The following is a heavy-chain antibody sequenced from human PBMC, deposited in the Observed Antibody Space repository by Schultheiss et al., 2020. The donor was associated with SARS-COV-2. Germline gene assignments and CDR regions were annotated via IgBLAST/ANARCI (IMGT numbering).Heavy chain of an antibody. CDR2: INPNSGGT. V-gene: IGHV1-2*02. CDR3: ARVPIGSSGWYGDFQH. J-gene: IGHJ1*01. CDR1: GYTFTGYY. D-gene: IGHD6-19*01. Sequence: ASVKVSCKASGYTFTGYYMHWVRQAPGQGLEWMGWINPNSGGTNYAQKFQGRVTMTRDTSISTAYMELSRLRSDDTAVYYCARVPIGSSGWYGDFQHWGQGTLVTVSS.